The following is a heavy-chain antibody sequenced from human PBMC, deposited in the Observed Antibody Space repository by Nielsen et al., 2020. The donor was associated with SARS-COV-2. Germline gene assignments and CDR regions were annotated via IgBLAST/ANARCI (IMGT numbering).Heavy chain of an antibody. Sequence: SLKISCAASGFTFDDYVMHWVRQAPGKGLEWVSGISWNTGNIGFADSVKGRFTISRDNFKNTLYLQMNSLRAEDTAVYYCARGGRWGQGTLVTVSS. J-gene: IGHJ4*02. CDR3: ARGGR. CDR1: GFTFDDYV. V-gene: IGHV3-9*01. CDR2: ISWNTGNI.